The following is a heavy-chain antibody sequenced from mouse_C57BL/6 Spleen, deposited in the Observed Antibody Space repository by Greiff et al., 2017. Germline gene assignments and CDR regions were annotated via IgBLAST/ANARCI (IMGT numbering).Heavy chain of an antibody. V-gene: IGHV1-76*01. CDR2: IYPGSGNT. CDR3: ARDYYSNSSYYAMDY. D-gene: IGHD2-5*01. J-gene: IGHJ4*01. CDR1: GYTFTDYY. Sequence: QVQLQQSGAELVRPGASVKLSCKASGYTFTDYYINWVKQRPGQGLEWIARIYPGSGNTYYNEKFKGKATLTAEKSSSTAYMQLSSLTSEDSAVYFCARDYYSNSSYYAMDYWGQGTSVTVSS.